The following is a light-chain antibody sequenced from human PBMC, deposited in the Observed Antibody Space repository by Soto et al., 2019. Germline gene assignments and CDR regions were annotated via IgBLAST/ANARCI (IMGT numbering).Light chain of an antibody. Sequence: QSVLTQPASVSGSPGQSITISCTGTSSDVGGYNYVSWYQQHPGKAPKLMIYEVSNRPSGVSNRFSGSKSGNTASLTISGLQAEDEADYYCSSYTSSSTLVVCGGGTKLTGL. J-gene: IGLJ2*01. CDR2: EVS. V-gene: IGLV2-14*01. CDR3: SSYTSSSTLVV. CDR1: SSDVGGYNY.